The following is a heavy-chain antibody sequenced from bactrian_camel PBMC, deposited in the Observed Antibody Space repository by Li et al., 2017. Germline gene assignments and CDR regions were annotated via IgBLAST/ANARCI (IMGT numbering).Heavy chain of an antibody. J-gene: IGHJ4*01. CDR2: INTQIGTT. CDR3: AAEDYCGGSWDLEVNYLY. V-gene: IGHV3S36*01. D-gene: IGHD6*01. CDR1: GYTYDTYC. Sequence: VQLVESGGGSVQAGGSLRLSCAAPGYTYDTYCMGWFRQAPGKKREGVAMINTQIGTTYYSDLVKGRFTIAQDNAKNTVYLQMNNLRPEDTAMYYCAAEDYCGGSWDLEVNYLYWGQGTQVTVS.